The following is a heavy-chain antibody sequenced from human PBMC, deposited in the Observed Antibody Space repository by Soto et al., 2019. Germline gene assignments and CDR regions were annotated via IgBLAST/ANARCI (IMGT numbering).Heavy chain of an antibody. Sequence: GGPLGLSCSASGFTFSSYGMHWVRQAPGKGLEWVAVISYDGSNKYYADSVKGRFTISRDNSKNTLYLQMNSLRAEDTAVYYCAKLTTVVIKGGDGTYGMDVWGQGTTVTVSS. D-gene: IGHD4-17*01. CDR3: AKLTTVVIKGGDGTYGMDV. CDR2: ISYDGSNK. J-gene: IGHJ6*02. V-gene: IGHV3-30*18. CDR1: GFTFSSYG.